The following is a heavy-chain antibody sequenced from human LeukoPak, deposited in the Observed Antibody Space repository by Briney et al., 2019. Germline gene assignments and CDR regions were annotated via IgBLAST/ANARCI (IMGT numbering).Heavy chain of an antibody. V-gene: IGHV3-53*01. CDR1: GVTVSTIY. Sequence: GGSLRLSCAASGVTVSTIYMGWVRQAPGKGLDWVSVIYPDGKAYYAESVKGRFTISRDSSENTLFLQMNSLRAEDTAVYYCARNSSGFKLGDAFDIWGQGTLVTVSS. D-gene: IGHD3-22*01. J-gene: IGHJ3*02. CDR3: ARNSSGFKLGDAFDI. CDR2: IYPDGKA.